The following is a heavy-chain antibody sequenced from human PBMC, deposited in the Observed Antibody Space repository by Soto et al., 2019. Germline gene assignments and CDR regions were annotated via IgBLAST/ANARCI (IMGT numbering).Heavy chain of an antibody. Sequence: QVELVESGGGVVQPGRSLRLSCAASGFTFSTYGMHWVRQAPGKGLEWLAAMSYDGTKEYYVDSVKARFTISRDNSRNTLFLQLNSLRAEDTAVYYCAKEYGSTWIDHWGQGTLVTVSS. J-gene: IGHJ4*02. CDR2: MSYDGTKE. D-gene: IGHD6-13*01. V-gene: IGHV3-30*18. CDR3: AKEYGSTWIDH. CDR1: GFTFSTYG.